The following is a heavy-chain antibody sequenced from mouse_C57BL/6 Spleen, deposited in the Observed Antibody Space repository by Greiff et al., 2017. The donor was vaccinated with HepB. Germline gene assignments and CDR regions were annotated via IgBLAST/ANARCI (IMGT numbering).Heavy chain of an antibody. J-gene: IGHJ3*01. V-gene: IGHV1-81*01. CDR3: ARLEQPTGTGFAY. CDR2: IYPRSGNT. D-gene: IGHD4-1*02. CDR1: GYTFTSYG. Sequence: VKLLESGAELARPGASVKLSCKASGYTFTSYGISWVKQRTGQGLEWIGEIYPRSGNTYYNEKFKGKATLTADKSSSTAYMELRSLTSEDSAVYFCARLEQPTGTGFAYWGQGTLVTVSA.